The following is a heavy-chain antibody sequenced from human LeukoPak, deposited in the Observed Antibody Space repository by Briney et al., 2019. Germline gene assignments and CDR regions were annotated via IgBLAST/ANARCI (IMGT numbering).Heavy chain of an antibody. Sequence: PGGSLRLSCAASGFTFSTAWTHWVRQAPGKGLVWVSRIYSDGSDKTYADSVRGRFTISRDNAKNTVYLQMNSLRAEDSAVYYCASDSGHAFYFWGQGTMVTVSS. CDR3: ASDSGHAFYF. CDR1: GFTFSTAW. J-gene: IGHJ3*01. V-gene: IGHV3-74*01. CDR2: IYSDGSDK. D-gene: IGHD3-10*01.